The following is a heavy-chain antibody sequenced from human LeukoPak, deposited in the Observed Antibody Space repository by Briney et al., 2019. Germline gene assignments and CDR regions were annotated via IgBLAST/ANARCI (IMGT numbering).Heavy chain of an antibody. CDR1: GFTFDNHG. CDR3: VRDDWRHEDLFDY. V-gene: IGHV3-20*04. CDR2: INWNGGST. Sequence: PGGSLRLSCATSGFTFDNHGMSWVRQVPGKGLEWVSGINWNGGSTGYAYSVKGRFTISRDNSKNTLYLQMNSLTAEDTAVYFCVRDDWRHEDLFDYWGQGTLATVSS. D-gene: IGHD3-9*01. J-gene: IGHJ4*02.